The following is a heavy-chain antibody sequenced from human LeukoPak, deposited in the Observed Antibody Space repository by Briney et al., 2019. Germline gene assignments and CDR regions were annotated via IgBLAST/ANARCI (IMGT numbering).Heavy chain of an antibody. V-gene: IGHV3-30*18. CDR1: GFTFSTYG. CDR3: AKEFNRGLPNY. Sequence: GGSLRLSCAASGFTFSTYGMHWVRQAPGKGLEWVAVISYDGSNEYYADSVKGRFTISRDNSKNTLYLQMSSLRAEDTAVYYCAKEFNRGLPNYWGQGTLVTVPS. D-gene: IGHD2-21*01. CDR2: ISYDGSNE. J-gene: IGHJ4*02.